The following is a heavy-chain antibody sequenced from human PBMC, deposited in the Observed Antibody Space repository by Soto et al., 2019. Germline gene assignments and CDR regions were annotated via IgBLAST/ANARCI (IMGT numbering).Heavy chain of an antibody. CDR2: IYYSGST. Sequence: NPSETLSLTCTVSGGSISSYYWSWIRQPPGKGLEWIGYIYYSGSTNYNPSLKSRVTISVGTSKNQFSLKLSSVTAADTAVYYCAGTVDYYYYGMDVWGQGTTVTVSS. J-gene: IGHJ6*02. CDR3: AGTVDYYYYGMDV. CDR1: GGSISSYY. V-gene: IGHV4-59*08. D-gene: IGHD4-17*01.